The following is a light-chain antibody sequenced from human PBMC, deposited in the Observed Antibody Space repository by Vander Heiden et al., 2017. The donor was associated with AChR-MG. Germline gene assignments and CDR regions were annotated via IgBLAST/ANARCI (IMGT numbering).Light chain of an antibody. Sequence: QSAVTQPASVSGSHGQSSTISCTGTSSDVGGYNYVSWYQQHPGKAPKLRIYDVSKRPSGVSNRFSGSKSGNTASLTISGLQAEDEADYYCSSYTSSSTYVFGTGTKVTVL. V-gene: IGLV2-14*01. CDR2: DVS. CDR1: SSDVGGYNY. CDR3: SSYTSSSTYV. J-gene: IGLJ1*01.